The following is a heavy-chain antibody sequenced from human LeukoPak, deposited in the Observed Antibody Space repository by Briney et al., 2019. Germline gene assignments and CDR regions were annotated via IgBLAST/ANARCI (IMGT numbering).Heavy chain of an antibody. Sequence: ASVKVSCKASGGTFSSYAISWVRQATGQGLEWMGWMDPNSGNTGYAQKFQGRVTMTRNTSISTAYMELSSLRSEDTAVYYCARVSPIDYGDYDYWGQGTLVTVSS. D-gene: IGHD4-17*01. CDR3: ARVSPIDYGDYDY. J-gene: IGHJ4*02. CDR1: GGTFSSYA. CDR2: MDPNSGNT. V-gene: IGHV1-8*02.